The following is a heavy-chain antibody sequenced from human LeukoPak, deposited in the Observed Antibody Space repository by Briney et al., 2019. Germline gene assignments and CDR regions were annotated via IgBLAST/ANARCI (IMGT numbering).Heavy chain of an antibody. Sequence: GGSLRLSCAASGFTFSSYAMSWVRQAPGKGLEWVSAISGSGGSTYYADSVKGRFTISRDNSKNTLYLQMNSLRAEHTAVYYCTYDFWSGYYTGMRPLDYWGQGTLVTVSS. J-gene: IGHJ4*02. CDR3: TYDFWSGYYTGMRPLDY. CDR2: ISGSGGST. CDR1: GFTFSSYA. V-gene: IGHV3-23*01. D-gene: IGHD3-3*01.